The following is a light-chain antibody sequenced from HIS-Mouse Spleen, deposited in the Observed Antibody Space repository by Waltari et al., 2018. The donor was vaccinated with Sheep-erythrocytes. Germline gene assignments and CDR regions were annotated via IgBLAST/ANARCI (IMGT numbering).Light chain of an antibody. J-gene: IGKJ3*01. CDR1: QGISSY. CDR3: QQLNSYPFT. V-gene: IGKV1-9*01. CDR2: AAS. Sequence: DIQLTQSPSFLSASVGDRVTITCRASQGISSYLAWYQQKPGKAPKLLIYAASTLQIGVPSRFSGSGSGTEFTLTISSLQPEDFATYYCQQLNSYPFTVGPGTKVDIK.